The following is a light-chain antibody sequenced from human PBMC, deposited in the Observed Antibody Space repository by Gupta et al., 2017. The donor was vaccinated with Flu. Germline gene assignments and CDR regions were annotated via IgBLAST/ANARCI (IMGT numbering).Light chain of an antibody. CDR3: GTWDNSLSAWV. Sequence: KVTIASSGNSSNIGNNYVSCYQHLPGTAPKLLIYETDKQPSGIPDRFSGSKSGTSATLVITCVQTGDDADYYCGTWDNSLSAWVFGGGIKLTVL. CDR2: ETD. CDR1: SSNIGNNY. V-gene: IGLV1-51*02. J-gene: IGLJ3*02.